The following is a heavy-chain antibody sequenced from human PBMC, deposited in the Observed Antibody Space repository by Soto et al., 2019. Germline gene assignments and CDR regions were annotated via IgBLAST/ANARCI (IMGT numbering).Heavy chain of an antibody. CDR1: GYTFTSYY. Sequence: ASVKVSCKASGYTFTSYYMHWVRQAPGQGLEWMGIINPSGGSTSYAQKFQGRVTMTRDTSTSTVYMELSSLRSEDTAVYYCARDAPGIFGVPSPFDPWGQGTLVTVSS. CDR2: INPSGGST. CDR3: ARDAPGIFGVPSPFDP. J-gene: IGHJ5*02. V-gene: IGHV1-46*01. D-gene: IGHD3-3*01.